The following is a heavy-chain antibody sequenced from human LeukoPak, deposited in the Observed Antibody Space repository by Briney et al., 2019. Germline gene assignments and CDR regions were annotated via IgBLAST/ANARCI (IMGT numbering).Heavy chain of an antibody. CDR3: ARRRRLGATTYFDY. Sequence: SETLSLTCAVYGGSFSGCYWSWIRQPPGKGLEWIGEINHSGSTNYNPSLKSRVTISVDTSKNQFSLKLSSVTAADTAVYYCARRRRLGATTYFDYWGQGTLVTVSS. J-gene: IGHJ4*02. V-gene: IGHV4-34*01. CDR1: GGSFSGCY. D-gene: IGHD1-26*01. CDR2: INHSGST.